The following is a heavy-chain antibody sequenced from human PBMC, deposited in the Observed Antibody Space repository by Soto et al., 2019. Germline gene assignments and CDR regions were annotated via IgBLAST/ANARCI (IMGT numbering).Heavy chain of an antibody. Sequence: PSETLSLTCTVSGGSIRSSSFYWGCIRQPPGRGLEWIGGFYYSGSTYYNPSLKSRVTISVDTSKNQLSLNLSSVTAADTAGYYCARRFYDGNEGFNYWGQGTLVTVSS. CDR1: GGSIRSSSFY. CDR3: ARRFYDGNEGFNY. J-gene: IGHJ4*02. CDR2: FYYSGST. V-gene: IGHV4-39*01. D-gene: IGHD5-12*01.